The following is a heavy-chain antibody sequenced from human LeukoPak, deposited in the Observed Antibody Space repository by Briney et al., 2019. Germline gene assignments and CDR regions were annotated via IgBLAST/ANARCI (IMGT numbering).Heavy chain of an antibody. CDR3: ASTFRFGLFDY. CDR1: GDSVSSINYY. V-gene: IGHV4-39*01. D-gene: IGHD2/OR15-2a*01. CDR2: IYYSGST. J-gene: IGHJ4*02. Sequence: PSETLSLTCTVSGDSVSSINYYWGWIRQPPGKGLEWIGSIYYSGSTYYNPSLKSRVTISVDTSKNQFSLKLNSVTAADTAVYYCASTFRFGLFDYWGQGTLVTVSP.